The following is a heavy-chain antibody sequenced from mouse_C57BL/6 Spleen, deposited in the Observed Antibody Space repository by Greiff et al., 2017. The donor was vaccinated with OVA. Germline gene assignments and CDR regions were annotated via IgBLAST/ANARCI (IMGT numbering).Heavy chain of an antibody. CDR1: GYTFTNYW. D-gene: IGHD2-5*01. CDR3: ARKSDYSNYVYYAMDY. J-gene: IGHJ4*01. CDR2: IYPGGGYT. V-gene: IGHV1-63*01. Sequence: VQLVESGAELVRPGTSVKMSCKASGYTFTNYWIGWAKQRPGHGLEWIGDIYPGGGYTNYNEKFKGKATLTADKSSSTAYMQFSSLTSEDSAIYYCARKSDYSNYVYYAMDYWGQGTSVTVSS.